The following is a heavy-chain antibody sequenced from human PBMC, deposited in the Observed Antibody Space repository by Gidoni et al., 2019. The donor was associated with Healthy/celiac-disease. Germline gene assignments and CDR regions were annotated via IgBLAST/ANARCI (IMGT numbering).Heavy chain of an antibody. D-gene: IGHD6-6*01. CDR3: ARVRSSSSSRYYYMNV. Sequence: FTISRDNSKNTLYLQMNSLRAEDTAVYYCARVRSSSSSRYYYMNVWGKGTTVTVSS. V-gene: IGHV3-30*07. J-gene: IGHJ6*03.